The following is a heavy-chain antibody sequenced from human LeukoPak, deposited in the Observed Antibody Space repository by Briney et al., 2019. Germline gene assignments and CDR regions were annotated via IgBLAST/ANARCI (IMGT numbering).Heavy chain of an antibody. CDR1: GFTFSSYA. CDR3: ARVPTDY. CDR2: ISYDGSNK. J-gene: IGHJ4*02. Sequence: GGSLRLSCAASGFTFSSYAMHWVRQAPGKGLEWVAVISYDGSNKYYADSVKGRFTISRDNSKNTMYLQMNSLRAEDTAVYYCARVPTDYWGQGTLVTVSS. V-gene: IGHV3-30-3*01.